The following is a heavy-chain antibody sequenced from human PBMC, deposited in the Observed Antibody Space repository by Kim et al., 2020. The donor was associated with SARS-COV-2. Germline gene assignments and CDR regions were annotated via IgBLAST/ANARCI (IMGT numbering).Heavy chain of an antibody. J-gene: IGHJ6*02. CDR3: ASEKVVITTYYYYAMDV. V-gene: IGHV4-39*01. Sequence: SETLSLTCTVSGGSISSSSYYWGWIRQPPGKGLEWIGSIYYSGSTYYNPSLKSRVTISVDTSKNQFSLKLSSVTAADTAVYYCASEKVVITTYYYYAMDVWGQGTTVTVSS. D-gene: IGHD3-22*01. CDR1: GGSISSSSYY. CDR2: IYYSGST.